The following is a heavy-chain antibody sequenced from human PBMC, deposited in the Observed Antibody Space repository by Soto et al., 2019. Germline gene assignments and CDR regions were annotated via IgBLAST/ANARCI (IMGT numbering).Heavy chain of an antibody. D-gene: IGHD3-10*01. CDR1: GFTFSSYA. V-gene: IGHV3-48*01. CDR3: ARRGTYASGSSEVAY. Sequence: PGGSLRLSCAASGFTFSSYAMNWVRQAPGKGLEWVSYISSTSNTIYYADSVEGRFTISRDNAKNSLYLQMNSLRVEDTAVFYCARRGTYASGSSEVAYWGQGALVTVSS. J-gene: IGHJ4*02. CDR2: ISSTSNTI.